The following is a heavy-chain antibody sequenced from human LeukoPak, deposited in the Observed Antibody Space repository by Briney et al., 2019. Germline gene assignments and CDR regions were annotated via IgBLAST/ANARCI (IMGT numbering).Heavy chain of an antibody. CDR3: AREGCSGGSCYSYAFDL. V-gene: IGHV1-2*02. CDR1: GYTFTGYY. Sequence: ASVKVSCKASGYTFTGYYMHWVRQAPGQGLEWMGWINPNSGGTNYAQKFQGRVTMTRDTSISTAYMELSRLRSDDTAVYYCAREGCSGGSCYSYAFDLWGQGTMVTVSS. J-gene: IGHJ3*01. CDR2: INPNSGGT. D-gene: IGHD2-15*01.